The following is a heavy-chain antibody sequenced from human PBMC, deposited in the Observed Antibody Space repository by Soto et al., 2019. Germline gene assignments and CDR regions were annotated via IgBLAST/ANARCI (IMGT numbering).Heavy chain of an antibody. CDR2: ISSSSSYI. CDR1: GFTFSSYS. J-gene: IGHJ6*04. V-gene: IGHV3-21*01. Sequence: GGSLRLSCAASGFTFSSYSMNWVRQAPGKGLEWVSSISSSSSYIYYADSVKGRFTISRDNAKNSLYLQMNSLRAEDTAVYYCARDDVLCDGGRCYGVPLDVWGKGTSVTVSS. D-gene: IGHD2-15*01. CDR3: ARDDVLCDGGRCYGVPLDV.